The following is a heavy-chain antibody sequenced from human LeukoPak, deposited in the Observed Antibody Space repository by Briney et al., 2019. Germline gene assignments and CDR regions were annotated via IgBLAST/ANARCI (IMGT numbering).Heavy chain of an antibody. Sequence: ASVKVSCKASGYKFTTFAISWVQQAPGQGLEWMGGINTYNGGAKYAQNFQGRVTMTTDTSTTTAYMELRRLTPDDTAMYYCARLQELGHRDPDSWGQGTLVTVSS. CDR3: ARLQELGHRDPDS. D-gene: IGHD6-13*01. V-gene: IGHV1-18*01. CDR2: INTYNGGA. J-gene: IGHJ4*02. CDR1: GYKFTTFA.